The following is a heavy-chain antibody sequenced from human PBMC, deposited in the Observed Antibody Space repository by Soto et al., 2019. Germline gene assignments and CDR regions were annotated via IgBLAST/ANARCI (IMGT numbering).Heavy chain of an antibody. CDR2: IYWDDDK. Sequence: QITLKESGPTLVKPTQTLTLTCTFSGFSPSTSEVGVGWIRQPPGKALEWLALIYWDDDKRYSPSLKSRLTXTXXTSKHQVVLTMTNMDPVDTATYYCARVDDGGSFDYWGQGTLVTVSS. J-gene: IGHJ4*02. CDR3: ARVDDGGSFDY. CDR1: GFSPSTSEVG. V-gene: IGHV2-5*02. D-gene: IGHD4-17*01.